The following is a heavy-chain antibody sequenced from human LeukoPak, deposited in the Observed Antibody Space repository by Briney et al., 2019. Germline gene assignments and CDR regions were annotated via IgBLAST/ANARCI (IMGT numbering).Heavy chain of an antibody. Sequence: SQTLSLTCTVSGGSISSGSYYWSWIRQPAGKGLEWIGRIYTSGSTNYNPSLKSRVTISVDTSKNQFSLKLSSVTAADTAVYYCAREDYDILTGYPRFDPWGRGTLVTASS. CDR1: GGSISSGSYY. CDR2: IYTSGST. J-gene: IGHJ5*02. D-gene: IGHD3-9*01. CDR3: AREDYDILTGYPRFDP. V-gene: IGHV4-61*02.